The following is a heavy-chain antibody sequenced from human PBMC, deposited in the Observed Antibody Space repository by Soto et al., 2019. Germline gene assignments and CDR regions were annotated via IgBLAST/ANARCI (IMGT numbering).Heavy chain of an antibody. CDR1: GFTFSEYY. D-gene: IGHD2-2*01. J-gene: IGHJ6*03. CDR3: ARPLVPAAKYYFYMDV. Sequence: QVQLVESGGGLVKPGGSLRLSCAASGFTFSEYYMSWIRQAPGKGLEWVSYISASGRTTYYADSVQGRVTVSRDNAKNSLYLQMNRLRDDDTAVYYCARPLVPAAKYYFYMDVWGQGTAVTVSS. CDR2: ISASGRTT. V-gene: IGHV3-11*01.